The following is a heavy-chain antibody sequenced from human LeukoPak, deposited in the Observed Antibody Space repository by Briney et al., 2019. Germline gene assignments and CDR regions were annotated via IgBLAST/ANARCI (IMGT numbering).Heavy chain of an antibody. Sequence: PGGPLRLSCAASGFTFRSYWMSWVRPATGKGLEGVCNIKQDGSEKSHVDSVKGRFTISRDNAKNSLYLQRNSLRAEDTAVYYCARFNMWEIHYFDYWGQGTLVTVSS. CDR2: IKQDGSEK. J-gene: IGHJ4*02. V-gene: IGHV3-7*01. CDR1: GFTFRSYW. D-gene: IGHD1-26*01. CDR3: ARFNMWEIHYFDY.